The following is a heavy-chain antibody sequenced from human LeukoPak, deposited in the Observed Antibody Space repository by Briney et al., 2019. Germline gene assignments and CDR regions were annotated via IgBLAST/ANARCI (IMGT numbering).Heavy chain of an antibody. CDR2: IIPIFGTA. J-gene: IGHJ3*02. Sequence: SVKVSCKASGGTFSSYAISWVRQAPGQGLEWMGRIIPIFGTANYAQKFQGRVTITTDESTSTAYMELSSQRSEDTAVYYCARDLSFCGQATCAFEIWGQGTMVTVSS. V-gene: IGHV1-69*05. CDR3: ARDLSFCGQATCAFEI. D-gene: IGHD2/OR15-2a*01. CDR1: GGTFSSYA.